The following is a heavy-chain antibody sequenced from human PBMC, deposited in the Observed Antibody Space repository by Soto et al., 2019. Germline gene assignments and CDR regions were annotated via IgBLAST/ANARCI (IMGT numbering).Heavy chain of an antibody. V-gene: IGHV5-51*01. CDR2: IYPGDSDT. Sequence: GESLKISCXGSGYSFTSYWIGWVRQMPGKGLEWMGIIYPGDSDTRYSPSFQGQVTISADKSISTAYLQWSSLKASDTAMYYCARSSRYNWNYVRYYYGMDVWGQGTTVTVSS. CDR3: ARSSRYNWNYVRYYYGMDV. D-gene: IGHD1-7*01. J-gene: IGHJ6*02. CDR1: GYSFTSYW.